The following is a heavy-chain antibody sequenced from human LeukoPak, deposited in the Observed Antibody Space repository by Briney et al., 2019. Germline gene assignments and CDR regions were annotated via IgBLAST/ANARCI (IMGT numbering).Heavy chain of an antibody. CDR1: GYIFIDYY. CDR3: AREAPVAAGSDAFDI. CDR2: IFPYNGDT. J-gene: IGHJ3*02. V-gene: IGHV1-18*04. Sequence: ASVKVSCKTSGYIFIDYYLHWVRQAPGQGLEWLGWIFPYNGDTKYAQKLQGRVTMTTDTSTNTAYMEVRSLRSDDTAVYYCAREAPVAAGSDAFDIWGQGTMVTVSS. D-gene: IGHD6-19*01.